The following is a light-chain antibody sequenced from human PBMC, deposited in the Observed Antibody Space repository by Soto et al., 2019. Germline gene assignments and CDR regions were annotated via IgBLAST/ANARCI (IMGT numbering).Light chain of an antibody. J-gene: IGLJ1*01. CDR2: EVR. V-gene: IGLV2-18*01. Sequence: QSVLTQPPSVSGSPGQSFTISCTLTSIDLGRYNRVSWYQQPPGTAPKLLIYEVRSRPSGVPDRFSGSKSANTASLTISGLQAEDEADYYCSLYTSSSTFVFGTGTKVTVL. CDR1: SIDLGRYNR. CDR3: SLYTSSSTFV.